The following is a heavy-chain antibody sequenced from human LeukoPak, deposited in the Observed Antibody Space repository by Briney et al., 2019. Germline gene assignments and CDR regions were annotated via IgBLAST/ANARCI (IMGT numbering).Heavy chain of an antibody. V-gene: IGHV1-18*01. D-gene: IGHD3-22*01. CDR3: ARAHTYYYDSSGYYTDY. CDR2: ISAYNGNT. Sequence: GASVKVSCKASGYTFTSYGISWVRRAPGQGLEWMGWISAYNGNTNYAQKLQGRVTMTTDTSTSTAYMELRSLRSDDTAVYYCARAHTYYYDSSGYYTDYRGQGTLVTVSS. CDR1: GYTFTSYG. J-gene: IGHJ4*02.